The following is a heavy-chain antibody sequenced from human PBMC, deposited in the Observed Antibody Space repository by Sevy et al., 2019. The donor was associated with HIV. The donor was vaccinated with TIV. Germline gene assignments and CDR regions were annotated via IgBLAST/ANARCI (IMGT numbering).Heavy chain of an antibody. CDR1: SFTFTTFA. CDR2: ISGSSNYI. Sequence: GGSLRLSCTTSSFTFTTFAMNWVRQSPGKGLEWVSYISGSSNYIYYAYSVKGRFTISRDNAKNSLYLQMTSLRGEDTAVYYCARSGLAWDAFDIWGRGTMVTVSS. D-gene: IGHD6-19*01. J-gene: IGHJ3*02. V-gene: IGHV3-21*06. CDR3: ARSGLAWDAFDI.